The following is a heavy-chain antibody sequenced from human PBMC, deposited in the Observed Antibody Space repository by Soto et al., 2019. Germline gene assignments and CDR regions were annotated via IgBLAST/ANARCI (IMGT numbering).Heavy chain of an antibody. CDR1: GFNFNIYA. D-gene: IGHD1-1*01. J-gene: IGHJ6*03. CDR2: ISPGGDST. Sequence: EVQLLESGGGLVQPGGSLRLSYAASGFNFNIYAMTWVRQAPGKGLEWVSTISPGGDSTYFADSVKGRVTISRDNSKNTLSLQMNSLRAEDTATYFCAKALGNPYYYYYMDVWGTGTTVTVSS. V-gene: IGHV3-23*01. CDR3: AKALGNPYYYYYMDV.